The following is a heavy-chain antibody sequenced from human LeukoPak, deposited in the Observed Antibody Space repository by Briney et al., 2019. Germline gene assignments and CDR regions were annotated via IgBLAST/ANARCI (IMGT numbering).Heavy chain of an antibody. D-gene: IGHD2-2*01. Sequence: SETLSLTCTVSGGSISSGSYYWSWIRQPAGKGLEWIGRIHTSGSTNYNPSLKSRVTISVDTSKNQFSLKLSSVTAADTAVYYCARAHYRYCSSTSCYDNWFDPWGQGTLVTVSS. CDR1: GGSISSGSYY. V-gene: IGHV4-61*02. CDR3: ARAHYRYCSSTSCYDNWFDP. CDR2: IHTSGST. J-gene: IGHJ5*02.